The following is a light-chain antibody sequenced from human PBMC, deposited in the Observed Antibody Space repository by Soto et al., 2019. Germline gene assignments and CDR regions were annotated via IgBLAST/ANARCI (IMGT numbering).Light chain of an antibody. CDR1: QSVSNTY. V-gene: IGKV3-20*01. J-gene: IGKJ2*01. CDR3: QQYGSSPRT. CDR2: GAS. Sequence: EMVLTQSPGTLSLSPGERATLSCRASQSVSNTYLAWYQQKPGQAPRNLIYGASNRATGIPDRFSGSGSGTDFTLTISRLEPEDFAVYYCQQYGSSPRTFGQGTRVEIK.